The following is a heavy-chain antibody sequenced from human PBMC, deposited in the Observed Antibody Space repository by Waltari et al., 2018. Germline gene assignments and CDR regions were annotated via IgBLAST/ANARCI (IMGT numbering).Heavy chain of an antibody. V-gene: IGHV3-33*06. D-gene: IGHD1-26*01. CDR1: GFTFSSYG. CDR3: AKESGFNPRELPYYYYYMDV. Sequence: QVQLVESGGGVVQPGRSLRLHCAAAGFTFSSYGMHWVRQAPGKGLEWVAVIWYDGSNKYYADSVKGRFTISRDNSKNTLYLQMNSLRAEDTAVYYCAKESGFNPRELPYYYYYMDVWGKGTTVTVSS. CDR2: IWYDGSNK. J-gene: IGHJ6*03.